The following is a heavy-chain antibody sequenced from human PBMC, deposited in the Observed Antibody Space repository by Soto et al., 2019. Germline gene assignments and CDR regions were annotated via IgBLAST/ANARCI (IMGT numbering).Heavy chain of an antibody. CDR3: AKEGERYYYGSGSYSPGLFDY. J-gene: IGHJ4*02. CDR2: ISGSGGST. V-gene: IGHV3-23*01. D-gene: IGHD3-10*01. Sequence: PGGSLRLSCAAPGFTFSSYAMSWVRQAPGKGLEWVSAISGSGGSTYYADSVKGRFTISRDNSKNTLYLQMNSLRAEDTAVYYCAKEGERYYYGSGSYSPGLFDYWGQGTLVTVSS. CDR1: GFTFSSYA.